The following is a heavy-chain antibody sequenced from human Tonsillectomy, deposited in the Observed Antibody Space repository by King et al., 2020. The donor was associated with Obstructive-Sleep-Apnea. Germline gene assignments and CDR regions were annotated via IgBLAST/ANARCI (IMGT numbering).Heavy chain of an antibody. Sequence: VQLVESGGGLVKPGGSLRLSGAASGFTFSNAWMSWVRQAPGKGLEWVGRIKSKTAGGTTDYAAPVRRRFTISRDDSQNTLYLQMNSLKTEDTAVYYCTTGYASSWYEVDYWGQGTLVTVSS. CDR1: GFTFSNAW. J-gene: IGHJ4*02. CDR3: TTGYASSWYEVDY. CDR2: IKSKTAGGTT. D-gene: IGHD6-13*01. V-gene: IGHV3-15*01.